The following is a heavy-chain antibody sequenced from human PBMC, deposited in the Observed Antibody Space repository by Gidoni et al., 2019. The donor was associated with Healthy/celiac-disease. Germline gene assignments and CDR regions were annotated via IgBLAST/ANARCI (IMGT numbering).Heavy chain of an antibody. V-gene: IGHV3-23*01. J-gene: IGHJ6*03. CDR3: AKGSKDIVLEHLYYYYYYMDV. Sequence: EVQLLESGGGLVQPGGSLRLSCAASGFTFRSYAMRWVRQAPGKGLEWVSAISGSGGSTYYADSVKGRFTISRDNSKNTLYLQMNSLRAEDTAVYYCAKGSKDIVLEHLYYYYYYMDVWGKGTTVTVSS. D-gene: IGHD2-8*02. CDR2: ISGSGGST. CDR1: GFTFRSYA.